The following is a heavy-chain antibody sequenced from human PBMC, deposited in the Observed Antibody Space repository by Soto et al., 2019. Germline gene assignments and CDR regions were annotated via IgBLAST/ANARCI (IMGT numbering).Heavy chain of an antibody. CDR1: GFTFSSYG. D-gene: IGHD5-12*01. Sequence: QVQLVESGGGVVQPGRSLRLSCAASGFTFSSYGMHWVRQAPGKGLEWVAVIWYDGSNKYYADSVKGRFTMSRDNSKNTLDLQMNSLRAEDTAVYFCAREGRGRDGYNYFDYYGMDVWGQGTTVTVSS. CDR2: IWYDGSNK. V-gene: IGHV3-33*01. J-gene: IGHJ6*02. CDR3: AREGRGRDGYNYFDYYGMDV.